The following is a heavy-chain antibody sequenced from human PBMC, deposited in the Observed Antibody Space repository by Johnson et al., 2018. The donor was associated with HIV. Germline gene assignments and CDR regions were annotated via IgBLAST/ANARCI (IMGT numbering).Heavy chain of an antibody. CDR2: IRYDGSNK. V-gene: IGHV3-30*02. CDR3: AKDGGSYGGAFDI. CDR1: GFTFSSYG. D-gene: IGHD1-26*01. J-gene: IGHJ3*02. Sequence: QVQLVESGGGVVQPGGSLRLSCAASGFTFSSYGMHWVRQAPGKGLAWVAFIRYDGSNKYYADSVKGRFTISRDNSKNTLYLQMNSLRAEDTAVYYCAKDGGSYGGAFDIWDQGTMVTVSS.